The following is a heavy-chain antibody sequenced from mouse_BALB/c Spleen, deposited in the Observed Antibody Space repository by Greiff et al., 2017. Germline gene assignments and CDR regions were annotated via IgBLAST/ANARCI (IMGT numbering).Heavy chain of an antibody. Sequence: EVQVVESGGGLVQPGGSLKLSCAASGFTFSSYGMSWVRQTPDKRLELVATINSNGGSTYYPDSVKGRFTISRDNAKNTLYLQMSSLKSEDTAMYYCARDQDKPSYAMDYWGQGTSVTVSS. CDR1: GFTFSSYG. V-gene: IGHV5-6-3*01. D-gene: IGHD3-2*02. CDR2: INSNGGST. CDR3: ARDQDKPSYAMDY. J-gene: IGHJ4*01.